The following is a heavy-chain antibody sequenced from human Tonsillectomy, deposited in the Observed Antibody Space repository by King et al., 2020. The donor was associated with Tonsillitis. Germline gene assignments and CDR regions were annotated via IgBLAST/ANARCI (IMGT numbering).Heavy chain of an antibody. V-gene: IGHV3-23*04. CDR3: AKMFVATISWADAFDI. CDR2: ISGSGGST. CDR1: GFTFSSYA. D-gene: IGHD5-12*01. J-gene: IGHJ3*02. Sequence: VQLVESGGGLVQPGGSLRLSCAASGFTFSSYAMSWVRQATGKGLEWVSAISGSGGSTYYADSVKGRFTISRDNSENTLYLQMNSLRDEDTAVYYCAKMFVATISWADAFDIWGQGTMVTVSS.